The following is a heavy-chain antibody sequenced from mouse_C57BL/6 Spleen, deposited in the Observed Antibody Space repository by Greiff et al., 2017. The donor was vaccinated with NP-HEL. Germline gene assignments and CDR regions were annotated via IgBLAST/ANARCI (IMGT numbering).Heavy chain of an antibody. CDR2: FDPEDGDT. V-gene: IGHV14-1*01. J-gene: IGHJ1*03. CDR3: TTGATVVATDLYFDV. D-gene: IGHD1-1*01. CDR1: GFNIKDYY. Sequence: VQLQQSGAELVRPGASVKLSCTASGFNIKDYYMHWVKQRPEQGLEWIGRFDPEDGDTEYAPKFQGKATMTADTSSNTAYLQLSSLTSEDTAVYYCTTGATVVATDLYFDVWGTGTTVTVSS.